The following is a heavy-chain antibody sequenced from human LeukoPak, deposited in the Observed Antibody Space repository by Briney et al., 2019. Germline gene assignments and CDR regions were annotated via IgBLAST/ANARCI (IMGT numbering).Heavy chain of an antibody. Sequence: SETLSLTCTVSGGSISSYYWSWIRQPPGKGLEWIGYIYYSGSTNYNPSLKSRVTISVDTSKNQFSLKLSSVTAADTAVYYCARERNCDISGYQNWFDPWGQGTLVTVFS. D-gene: IGHD3-22*01. CDR3: ARERNCDISGYQNWFDP. V-gene: IGHV4-59*01. CDR2: IYYSGST. CDR1: GGSISSYY. J-gene: IGHJ5*02.